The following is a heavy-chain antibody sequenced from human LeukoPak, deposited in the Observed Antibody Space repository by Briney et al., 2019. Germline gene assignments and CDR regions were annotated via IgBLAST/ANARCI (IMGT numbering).Heavy chain of an antibody. CDR1: GGSVSSASYY. J-gene: IGHJ4*02. CDR3: ARLLVAVAVDY. V-gene: IGHV4-61*01. CDR2: IYYSGST. Sequence: SETLSLTCTVSGGSVSSASYYWSWIRQPPGKGLEWIGYIYYSGSTNYNPSLKSRVTISVDTSKNQFSLKLSSVTAAATAVYYCARLLVAVAVDYWGQGTLVTVSS. D-gene: IGHD6-19*01.